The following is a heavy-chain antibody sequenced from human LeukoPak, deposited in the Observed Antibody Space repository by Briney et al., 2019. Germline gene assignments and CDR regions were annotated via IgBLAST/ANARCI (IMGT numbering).Heavy chain of an antibody. Sequence: GGSLRLSCVASGFTFSNYAMSWVRQAPGKGLELVSGIYGSDDKTVYGDAVKGRFTISRDNSKNTLHLQMNSLRPDDPAVYYCAKTQGYYDAWGQGALVTVSS. V-gene: IGHV3-23*01. CDR3: AKTQGYYDA. CDR1: GFTFSNYA. D-gene: IGHD2-15*01. J-gene: IGHJ5*02. CDR2: IYGSDDKT.